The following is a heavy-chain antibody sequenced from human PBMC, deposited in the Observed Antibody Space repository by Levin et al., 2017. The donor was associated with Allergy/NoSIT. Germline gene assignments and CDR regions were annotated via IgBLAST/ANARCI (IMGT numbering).Heavy chain of an antibody. CDR2: ISGSGGDT. V-gene: IGHV3-23*01. CDR3: AKDQRTLAGYAFDI. CDR1: GFTFSNSA. J-gene: IGHJ3*02. Sequence: LSLTCAASGFTFSNSAMSWVRQAPGKGLEWVSAISGSGGDTYYADSVKGRFTISRDNSKNTLYLQMNSLRAEDTAVYYCAKDQRTLAGYAFDIWGRGTMVTVSS. D-gene: IGHD6-19*01.